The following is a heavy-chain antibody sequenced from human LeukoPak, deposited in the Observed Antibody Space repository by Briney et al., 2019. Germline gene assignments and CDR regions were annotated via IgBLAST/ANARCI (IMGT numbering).Heavy chain of an antibody. CDR2: IYYSGST. Sequence: SETLSLTCTVSGGSLSSYYWSWIRQPPGKGLEWIGYIYYSGSTNYNPSLKSRVTISVDTSKNQFSLKLSSVTAADTAVYYCARAHYSSGWPNYWGQGTLVTVSS. V-gene: IGHV4-59*01. CDR1: GGSLSSYY. CDR3: ARAHYSSGWPNY. J-gene: IGHJ4*02. D-gene: IGHD6-19*01.